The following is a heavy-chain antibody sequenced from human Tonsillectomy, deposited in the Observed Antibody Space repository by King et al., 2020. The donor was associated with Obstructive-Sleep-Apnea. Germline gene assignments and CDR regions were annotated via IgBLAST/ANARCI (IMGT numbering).Heavy chain of an antibody. Sequence: VQLQESGPGLVKPSGTLSLTCAVSGGAISSTNWWSWVRQPPGKGLEWIGEIFHSGSTNYNPSLKSRVTISVDNSKNQFSLKLSSVTAAGTAVYYCARGDYDILTGYYPDYYFDYWGQGTLVTVSS. CDR1: GGAISSTNW. D-gene: IGHD3-9*01. CDR2: IFHSGST. CDR3: ARGDYDILTGYYPDYYFDY. V-gene: IGHV4-4*02. J-gene: IGHJ4*02.